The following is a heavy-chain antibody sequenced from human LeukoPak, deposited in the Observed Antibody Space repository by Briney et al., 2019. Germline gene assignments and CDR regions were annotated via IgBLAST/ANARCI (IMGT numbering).Heavy chain of an antibody. Sequence: GRSLRLSCAASGFTFSSYAMHWVRQAPGKGLEWVAVISYDGSNKYYADSVKGRFTISRDNSKNTPHLQMNSLRTEDTAVYYCTKDQQYSPCFDHWGQGTLVTVSS. CDR2: ISYDGSNK. V-gene: IGHV3-30-3*01. J-gene: IGHJ4*02. CDR3: TKDQQYSPCFDH. CDR1: GFTFSSYA. D-gene: IGHD2/OR15-2a*01.